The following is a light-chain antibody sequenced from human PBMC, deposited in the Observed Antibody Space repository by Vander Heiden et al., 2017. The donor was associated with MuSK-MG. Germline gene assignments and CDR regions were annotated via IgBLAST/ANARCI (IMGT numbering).Light chain of an antibody. CDR1: SSNIGNND. V-gene: IGLV1-51*01. CDR2: DNS. CDR3: GTWNSSLSGV. Sequence: QSGLTQPPSVSAAPGQKVTISCSGSSSNIGNNDVSWYQQLPGTAPKLLIYDNSERPSGIPDRFSGSKSGTSATLGITGLQTGDEADYYCGTWNSSLSGVFGTGTKVTVL. J-gene: IGLJ1*01.